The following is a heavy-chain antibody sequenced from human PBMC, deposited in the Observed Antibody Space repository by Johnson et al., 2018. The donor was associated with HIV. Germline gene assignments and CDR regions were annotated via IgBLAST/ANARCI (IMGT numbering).Heavy chain of an antibody. CDR2: IKQDGSNK. J-gene: IGHJ3*02. CDR1: GFTFSSYW. Sequence: VQLVESGGGLVQPGGSLRLSCAASGFTFSSYWMSWVRQAPGKGLEWVANIKQDGSNKYYADSVKGRFTISRDNSKNTLYLQMNSLRAEDTAVYYCAKTYSGSNRDAFDIWGQGTMVTVSS. V-gene: IGHV3-7*01. CDR3: AKTYSGSNRDAFDI. D-gene: IGHD1-26*01.